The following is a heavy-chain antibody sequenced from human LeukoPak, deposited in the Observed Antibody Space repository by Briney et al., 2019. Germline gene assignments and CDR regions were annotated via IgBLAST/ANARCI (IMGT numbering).Heavy chain of an antibody. V-gene: IGHV4-34*01. J-gene: IGHJ4*02. Sequence: SETLSLTCAVYGGSFSGYYWSWIRQPPGKGLEWIGEINHSGSTNYNPSLKRRVTISVDTSKNQFSLKLSSVTAADTAVYFCARGGRLLGKFDYWGQGTLVTVSS. CDR3: ARGGRLLGKFDY. D-gene: IGHD3-10*01. CDR2: INHSGST. CDR1: GGSFSGYY.